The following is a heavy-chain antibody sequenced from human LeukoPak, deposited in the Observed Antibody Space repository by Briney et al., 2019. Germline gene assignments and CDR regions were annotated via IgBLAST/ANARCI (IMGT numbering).Heavy chain of an antibody. Sequence: GGSLRLSCAASGFTFSSYAMHWVRQAPGKGLEWVAVISYDGSNKYYADSVKGRFTISRDNSKNTLYLQMNSLRAEDTAVYYCARDRVTMIVVVPHYWGQGTLVTVSS. D-gene: IGHD3-22*01. CDR2: ISYDGSNK. V-gene: IGHV3-30-3*01. CDR3: ARDRVTMIVVVPHY. CDR1: GFTFSSYA. J-gene: IGHJ4*02.